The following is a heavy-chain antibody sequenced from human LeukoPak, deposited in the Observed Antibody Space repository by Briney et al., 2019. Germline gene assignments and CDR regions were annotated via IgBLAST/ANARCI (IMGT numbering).Heavy chain of an antibody. CDR3: ARGWFGGQRFAP. CDR1: GFTLSTYG. CDR2: IWSDGSNK. J-gene: IGHJ5*02. V-gene: IGHV3-33*08. Sequence: GGSLRLSCAASGFTLSTYGMHWVRQAPGKGLEWVAVIWSDGSNKFYADSVKGRFTISRDNSKNTVFLQMNSLRDEDTAIYYCARGWFGGQRFAPWGQGTLVTVSS. D-gene: IGHD3-10*01.